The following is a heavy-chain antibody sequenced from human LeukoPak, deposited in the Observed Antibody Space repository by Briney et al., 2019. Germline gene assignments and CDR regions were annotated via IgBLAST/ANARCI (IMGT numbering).Heavy chain of an antibody. CDR3: AGCIAVAGSAFDY. D-gene: IGHD6-19*01. CDR2: ISYSGST. V-gene: IGHV4-59*01. J-gene: IGHJ4*02. CDR1: GASISSYY. Sequence: SETLSLTCTVSGASISSYYWSWIGQPPGKGLNWFGYISYSGSTNYNPSLKSRVTISVDTSKNQFSLKLSSVTAADTAVYYCAGCIAVAGSAFDYWGQGTLVTVSS.